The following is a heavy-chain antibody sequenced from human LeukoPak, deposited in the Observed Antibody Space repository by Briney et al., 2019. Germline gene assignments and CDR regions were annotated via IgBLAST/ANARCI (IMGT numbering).Heavy chain of an antibody. J-gene: IGHJ4*02. CDR2: IYYSGST. D-gene: IGHD3-10*01. CDR3: ARQEGPGFGELRPSDY. V-gene: IGHV4-59*08. CDR1: GGSISSYY. Sequence: SETLSLTCTVSGGSISSYYWSWIRQPPGKGLEWIGYIYYSGSTNYNPSLKSRVTISVDTSKNQFSLKLSSVTAADTAVYYCARQEGPGFGELRPSDYWGQGTLVTVSS.